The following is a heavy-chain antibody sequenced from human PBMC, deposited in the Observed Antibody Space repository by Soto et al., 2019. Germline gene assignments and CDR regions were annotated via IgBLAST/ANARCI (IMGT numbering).Heavy chain of an antibody. J-gene: IGHJ3*02. Sequence: ASLKFSCESSGYTFTGYYMHWVRQAPGQGLDWMGWINPNSGGTNYAQKFHGSVTMTRDTSISTAYMELSRLRSDDTAVYYCARDLRFLEWLPAPDAFDIWGQGTMVTVSS. CDR2: INPNSGGT. V-gene: IGHV1-2*02. D-gene: IGHD3-3*01. CDR1: GYTFTGYY. CDR3: ARDLRFLEWLPAPDAFDI.